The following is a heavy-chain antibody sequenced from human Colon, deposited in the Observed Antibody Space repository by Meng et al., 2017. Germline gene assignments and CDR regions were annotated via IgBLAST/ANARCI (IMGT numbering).Heavy chain of an antibody. CDR2: INHSGST. Sequence: GRLQQGGAGLLKPSETLSLTCAVYGGSFSGYYWSWIRQPPGKGLEWIGEINHSGSTNYNPSLKSRVTISVDTSKNQFSLKLSSVTAADTAVYYCARGRYSGYLPWGQGTLVTVSS. D-gene: IGHD5-12*01. CDR3: ARGRYSGYLP. V-gene: IGHV4-34*01. CDR1: GGSFSGYY. J-gene: IGHJ5*02.